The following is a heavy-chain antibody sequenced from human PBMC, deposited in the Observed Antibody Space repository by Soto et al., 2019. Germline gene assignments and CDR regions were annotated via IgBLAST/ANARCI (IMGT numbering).Heavy chain of an antibody. D-gene: IGHD3-22*01. Sequence: TSETLSLTCTVSGGSISSYYWSWIRQPPGKGLEWIGYIYYSGRTNYNPSLKSRVTISVDTSKNQFSLKLSSVTAADTAVYYCARPGDSSGYYPFDYWGQGTLVTVSS. CDR1: GGSISSYY. CDR2: IYYSGRT. V-gene: IGHV4-59*12. CDR3: ARPGDSSGYYPFDY. J-gene: IGHJ4*02.